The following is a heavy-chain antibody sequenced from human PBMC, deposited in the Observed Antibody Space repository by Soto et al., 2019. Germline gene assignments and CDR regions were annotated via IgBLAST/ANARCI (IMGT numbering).Heavy chain of an antibody. D-gene: IGHD3-3*01. V-gene: IGHV3-15*01. CDR3: TTMPLVYVFWSGYPYYYYYYMDV. Sequence: EVQLVESGGGLVEPGGSLRLSCAASGFTFSNAWMSWVRQAPGKGLEWVGRIKSKTDGGTTDYAAPVKGRFTISRDDSKNTLYLQMNSLKTEDTAVYYCTTMPLVYVFWSGYPYYYYYYMDVWGKGTTVTVSS. CDR2: IKSKTDGGTT. CDR1: GFTFSNAW. J-gene: IGHJ6*03.